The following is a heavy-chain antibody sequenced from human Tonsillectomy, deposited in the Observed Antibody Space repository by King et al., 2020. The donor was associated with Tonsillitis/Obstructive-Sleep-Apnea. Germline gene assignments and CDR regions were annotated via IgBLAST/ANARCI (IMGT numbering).Heavy chain of an antibody. CDR1: GGSISGYY. Sequence: VQLQQWGAGLLKPSETLSLTCAVYGGSISGYYWSSIRQPPGKGLEWIGEINDGGNTNYNPSLKSRVTISVDTSKNQFALNLSSATAADTAVYYCARGSYNYNAMDVWGQGTPVPVSS. CDR2: INDGGNT. CDR3: ARGSYNYNAMDV. V-gene: IGHV4-34*01. J-gene: IGHJ6*02.